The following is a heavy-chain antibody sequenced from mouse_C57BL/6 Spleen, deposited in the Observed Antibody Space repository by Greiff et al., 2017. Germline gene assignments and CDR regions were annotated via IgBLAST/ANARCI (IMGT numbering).Heavy chain of an antibody. CDR1: GYTFTSYW. J-gene: IGHJ2*01. Sequence: QVQLQQSGAELVKPGASVKLSCKASGYTFTSYWMHWVKQRPGQGLEWIGMIHPNSGSTNYNEKFKSKATLTVDKSSSTAYMQLSSLTSEDSAVYYCARYDDGYYFDYWGQGTTLTVSS. CDR2: IHPNSGST. CDR3: ARYDDGYYFDY. D-gene: IGHD2-3*01. V-gene: IGHV1-64*01.